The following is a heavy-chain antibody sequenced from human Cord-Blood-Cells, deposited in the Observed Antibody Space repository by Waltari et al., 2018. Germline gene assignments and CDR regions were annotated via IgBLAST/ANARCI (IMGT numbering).Heavy chain of an antibody. CDR2: IRYYGSNK. Sequence: QVQLVESGGGVVQPGGSLRLSCAASGFTFSSYGMHWVRQAPGKGLEWVAFIRYYGSNKYYADSVKGRFTISRDNSKNTPYLQMNSLRAEDTAVYYCAKEGCSGGSCYSDYWGQGTLVTVSS. D-gene: IGHD2-15*01. J-gene: IGHJ4*02. V-gene: IGHV3-30*02. CDR1: GFTFSSYG. CDR3: AKEGCSGGSCYSDY.